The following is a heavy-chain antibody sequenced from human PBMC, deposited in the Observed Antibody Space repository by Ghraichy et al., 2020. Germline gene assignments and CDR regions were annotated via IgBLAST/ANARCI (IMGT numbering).Heavy chain of an antibody. CDR1: GFTFSSYN. V-gene: IGHV3-48*02. J-gene: IGHJ4*02. CDR3: AREIAAVTDADY. D-gene: IGHD6-19*01. CDR2: INSGATYI. Sequence: GESLRLSCAASGFTFSSYNMNWVRQAPGKGLEWVSYINSGATYIVYADSVKGRFTVSRDDAKNSLYLQMNSLRDEDTAVYYCAREIAAVTDADYLGQGTLVTVSS.